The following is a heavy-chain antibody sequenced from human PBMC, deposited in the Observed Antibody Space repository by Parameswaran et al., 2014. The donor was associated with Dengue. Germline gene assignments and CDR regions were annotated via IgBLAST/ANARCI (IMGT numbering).Heavy chain of an antibody. D-gene: IGHD6-13*01. CDR1: GYSFTSYW. CDR3: ARLSSSSVNWFDP. V-gene: IGHV5-51*01. J-gene: IGHJ5*02. CDR2: IYPGDSDT. Sequence: GSLRLSCKGSGYSFTSYWIGWVRQMPGKGLEWMGIIYPGDSDTRYSPSFQGQVTISADKSISTAYLQWSSLKASDTAMYYCARLSSSSVNWFDPWGQGTLVTVSS.